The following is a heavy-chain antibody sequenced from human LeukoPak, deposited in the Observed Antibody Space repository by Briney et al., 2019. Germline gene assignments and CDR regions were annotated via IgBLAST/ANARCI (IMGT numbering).Heavy chain of an antibody. J-gene: IGHJ5*02. Sequence: SETLSLTCTVSGGSISSYYWSWIRQPPGKGLEWIGYIYYSGSTNYNPSLKSRVTISVDTSKSQFSLKLSSVTAADTAVYYCARGRVSIAVAGTHWFDPWGQGTLVTVSS. CDR1: GGSISSYY. CDR3: ARGRVSIAVAGTHWFDP. V-gene: IGHV4-59*01. CDR2: IYYSGST. D-gene: IGHD6-19*01.